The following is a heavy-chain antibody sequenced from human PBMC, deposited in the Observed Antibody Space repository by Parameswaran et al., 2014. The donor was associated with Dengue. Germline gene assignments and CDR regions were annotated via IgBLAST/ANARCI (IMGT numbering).Heavy chain of an antibody. Sequence: WIRQPPGRGWSGLGVVYYSGSTYYNPSLKSRVTISVDTSKNQFSLKLSSVTAADTAVYYCARIAYYYGSGSYYLARVGQTFDYWGQGTLVTVSS. CDR2: VYYSGST. J-gene: IGHJ4*02. D-gene: IGHD3-10*01. V-gene: IGHV4-39*01. CDR3: ARIAYYYGSGSYYLARVGQTFDY.